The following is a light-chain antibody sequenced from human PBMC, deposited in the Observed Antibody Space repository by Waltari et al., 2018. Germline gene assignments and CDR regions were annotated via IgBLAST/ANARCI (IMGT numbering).Light chain of an antibody. V-gene: IGKV1-6*01. CDR3: LQDYDYPYT. J-gene: IGKJ2*01. CDR1: QGIRND. CDR2: AAS. Sequence: AIQMTQSPSSLSASVGDSVTITCRASQGIRNDLGWYQQKPRKAPKLLIYAASSLQSGVPSRFSGSGSGTDFTLTISSLQPEDFASYYCLQDYDYPYTFGQGTKLEIK.